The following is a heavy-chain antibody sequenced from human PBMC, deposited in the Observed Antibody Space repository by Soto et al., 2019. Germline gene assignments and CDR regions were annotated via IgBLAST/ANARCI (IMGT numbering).Heavy chain of an antibody. CDR3: AREAHGDYGGVDY. D-gene: IGHD4-17*01. CDR1: GFTFSSYG. V-gene: IGHV3-33*01. Sequence: QVQLVESGGGVVQPGRSLRLSCEASGFTFSSYGMHWVRQAPGKGLEWVAVIWYDGSNKYYADSVKGRFTISRDNSKNTLYLQMNSLRAEDTAVYYCAREAHGDYGGVDYWGQGTLVTVSS. CDR2: IWYDGSNK. J-gene: IGHJ4*02.